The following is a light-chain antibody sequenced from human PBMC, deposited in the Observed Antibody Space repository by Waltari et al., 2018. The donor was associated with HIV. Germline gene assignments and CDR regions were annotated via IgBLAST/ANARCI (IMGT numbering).Light chain of an antibody. J-gene: IGKJ5*01. CDR3: LQYGRSPPIT. CDR1: QRFDSSY. V-gene: IGKV3-20*01. CDR2: ATS. Sequence: EIALAPSPGTLSLSPGARATLSCRTSQRFDSSYIAWYQQKAGQAPRLLIYATSTRATDIPDRFSGSGSGTDFTLTISRLEREDFAVYYCLQYGRSPPITFGQGTRLEIK.